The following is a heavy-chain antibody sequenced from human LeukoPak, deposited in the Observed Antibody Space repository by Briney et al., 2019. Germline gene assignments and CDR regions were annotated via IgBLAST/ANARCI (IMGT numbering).Heavy chain of an antibody. CDR2: INWNGGST. V-gene: IGHV3-20*04. Sequence: GGSLRLSCAASGFTFDDYGMSWVRQAPGKGLEWVSGINWNGGSTGYADSVKGRFTISRDNAKNSLYLQMNSLRAEDTAYYYCARDKAHRHIYDSSGYYYDAFDIWGEGTMVTASP. CDR1: GFTFDDYG. D-gene: IGHD3-22*01. J-gene: IGHJ3*02. CDR3: ARDKAHRHIYDSSGYYYDAFDI.